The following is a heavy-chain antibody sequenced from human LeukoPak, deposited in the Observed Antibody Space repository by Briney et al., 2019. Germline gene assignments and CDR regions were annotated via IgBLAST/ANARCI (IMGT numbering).Heavy chain of an antibody. V-gene: IGHV3-23*01. CDR1: GFTFNIYS. Sequence: PGGSLSLSWAASGFTFNIYSVSWVRQAPGKGREWVSSIRGGGGGIYYADSVKGRFTISRDNSKNTLYRQMNSLRAEDMAVYYCVKGGSSWYYFDYWGQGTLVTVPS. CDR3: VKGGSSWYYFDY. D-gene: IGHD6-13*01. CDR2: IRGGGGGI. J-gene: IGHJ4*02.